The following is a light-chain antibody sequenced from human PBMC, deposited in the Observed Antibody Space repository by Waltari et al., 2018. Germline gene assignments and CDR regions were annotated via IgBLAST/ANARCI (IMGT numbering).Light chain of an antibody. CDR1: SSNIGSNV. Sequence: QSVLTQPPSASGTPGQRVTIPCSGSSSNIGSNVVHWYQQVPGTTPKLLIYRNDQRPSGVPDRFSGSKSGTSASLAISGLRPEDEAEYYCASWDDSLNGRWEFGGGTKVTVL. CDR2: RND. CDR3: ASWDDSLNGRWE. V-gene: IGLV1-44*01. J-gene: IGLJ3*02.